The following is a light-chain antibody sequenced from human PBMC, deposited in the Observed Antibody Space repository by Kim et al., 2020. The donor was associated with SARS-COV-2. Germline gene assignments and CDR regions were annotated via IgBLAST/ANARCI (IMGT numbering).Light chain of an antibody. CDR2: GAS. V-gene: IGKV3-15*01. CDR3: QQYNNWPPLT. J-gene: IGKJ4*01. Sequence: SPGERATLSCRASQSVSSNLAWYQQKPGQDPRLLIYGASTRATGIPARFSGSGSGTEFTLTISSLQAADFAVYYCQQYNNWPPLTFGGGTKVDIK. CDR1: QSVSSN.